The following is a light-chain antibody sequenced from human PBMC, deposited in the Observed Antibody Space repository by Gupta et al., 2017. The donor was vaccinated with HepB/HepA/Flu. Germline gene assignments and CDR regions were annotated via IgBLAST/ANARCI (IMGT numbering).Light chain of an antibody. J-gene: IGLJ2*01. CDR1: SSDVGSYNL. CDR2: EVS. V-gene: IGLV2-23*02. CDR3: CSYAGSSTVV. Sequence: QPPLTLPASVSASPAQSITISCTGTSSDVGSYNLVSWYQQHPGKAPKLMIYEVSKRPSGVSNRFSGSKSGNTASLTISGLQAEDEADYYCCSYAGSSTVVFGGGTKLTVL.